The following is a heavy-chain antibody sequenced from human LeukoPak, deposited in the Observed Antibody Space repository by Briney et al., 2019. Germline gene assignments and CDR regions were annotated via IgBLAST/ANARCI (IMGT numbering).Heavy chain of an antibody. D-gene: IGHD3-16*01. CDR3: ARGNYVFPKYYFDY. Sequence: GGSLRLSCAASGFTSSSFDLNWVRQAPGKGLEWVSYISSSDTTIYYGDSVKGRFTISRDNAKNSLYLQMNSLRAEDTAVYYCARGNYVFPKYYFDYWGQGTLVTVSS. CDR2: ISSSDTTI. V-gene: IGHV3-48*03. J-gene: IGHJ4*02. CDR1: GFTSSSFD.